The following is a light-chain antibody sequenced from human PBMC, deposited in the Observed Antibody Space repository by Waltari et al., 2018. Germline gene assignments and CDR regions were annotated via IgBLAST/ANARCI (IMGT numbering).Light chain of an antibody. CDR1: QGIRND. V-gene: IGKV1-6*01. CDR3: LQDYNYPRT. J-gene: IGKJ1*01. CDR2: AAS. Sequence: AIQMTQSPSSLSASLGPRLTITCRASQGIRNDLGWYQQKPGKAPKLLIYAASSLQSGVPSRFSGSGSGTDFTLTISSLQPEDFATYYCLQDYNYPRTFGQGTKVEIK.